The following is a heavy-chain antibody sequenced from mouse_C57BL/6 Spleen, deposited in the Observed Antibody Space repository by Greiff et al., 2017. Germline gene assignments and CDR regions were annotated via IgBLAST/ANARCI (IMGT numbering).Heavy chain of an antibody. CDR1: GYTFTSYW. V-gene: IGHV1-50*01. CDR3: ARTTGTSG. Sequence: QVHVKQPGAELVKPGASVKLSCKASGYTFTSYWMQWVKQRPGQGLEWIGEIDPSDSYTNYNQKFKGKATLTVDTSSSTAYMQLSSLTSEDSAVYYCARTTGTSGWGQGTTLTVSS. D-gene: IGHD4-1*01. CDR2: IDPSDSYT. J-gene: IGHJ2*01.